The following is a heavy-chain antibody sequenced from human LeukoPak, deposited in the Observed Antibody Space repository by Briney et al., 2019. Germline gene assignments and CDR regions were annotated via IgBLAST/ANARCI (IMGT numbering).Heavy chain of an antibody. J-gene: IGHJ4*02. CDR1: GYTFTDYF. CDR2: INPNSGDT. Sequence: GASVKVSCKASGYTFTDYFMHWVRQAPGQGLEWVGWINPNSGDTSYAQKFQGRVTMTRDTSISTAYMELSRLRSDGTAVYYCARDGGGWYFDYWGQGTLVTVSS. CDR3: ARDGGGWYFDY. D-gene: IGHD3-16*01. V-gene: IGHV1-2*02.